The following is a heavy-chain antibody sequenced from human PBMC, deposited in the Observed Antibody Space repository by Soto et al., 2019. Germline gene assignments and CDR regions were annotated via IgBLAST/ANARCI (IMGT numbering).Heavy chain of an antibody. CDR3: ARLYFYDGSAYICEGSSYFDY. CDR2: IYYRGST. Sequence: SETXSLTCTVSGGSISSYYWSWIRQPPGKGLEVIVYIYYRGSTNYTPALKSRVTISVESSKIQFSLNLRSVTAADTAVYYCARLYFYDGSAYICEGSSYFDYWGQGTLVTVSS. V-gene: IGHV4-59*08. J-gene: IGHJ4*02. D-gene: IGHD3-22*01. CDR1: GGSISSYY.